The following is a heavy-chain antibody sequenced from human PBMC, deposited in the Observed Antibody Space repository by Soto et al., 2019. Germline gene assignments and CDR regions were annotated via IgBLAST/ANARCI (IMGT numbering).Heavy chain of an antibody. V-gene: IGHV4-4*02. D-gene: IGHD1-26*01. Sequence: LQESGPGLVKPSGTLSLTCAVSRGSMRSGDLFSWVSQPPGKGLAWIGEISYRGPAHYKPCLQSRLIFSLDKSKNQFSLELNPVTAADTTVYYCAKHALGGFDWLGQGTLVTVSS. CDR3: AKHALGGFDW. CDR2: ISYRGPA. CDR1: RGSMRSGDL. J-gene: IGHJ4*02.